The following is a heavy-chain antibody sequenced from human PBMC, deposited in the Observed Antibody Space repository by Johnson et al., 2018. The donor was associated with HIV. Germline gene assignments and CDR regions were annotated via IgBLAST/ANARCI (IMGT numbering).Heavy chain of an antibody. Sequence: MQLVESGGGVVQPGGSLRLSCAVSGFIFSNAWMSWVRQAPGKGLEWVGRVKSKNDGGTTEYGAPVKGRFTISRDESKNMMYLQMNSLKTEDTAVYYCTTEWEYYYGSGKLDAFDIWGQGTMVTVSS. V-gene: IGHV3-15*01. CDR1: GFIFSNAW. CDR2: VKSKNDGGTT. J-gene: IGHJ3*02. CDR3: TTEWEYYYGSGKLDAFDI. D-gene: IGHD3-10*01.